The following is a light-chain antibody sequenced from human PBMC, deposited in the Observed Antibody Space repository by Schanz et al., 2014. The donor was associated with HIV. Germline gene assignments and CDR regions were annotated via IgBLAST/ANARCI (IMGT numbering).Light chain of an antibody. CDR2: INN. V-gene: IGLV1-44*01. J-gene: IGLJ2*01. CDR3: ATWDDSLNGVV. Sequence: QSVLTQTPSASGTPGQRVTISCSGSGSDIRSNAGNWDQHLPGTAPKLLIYINNQRPSGVPVRFSGSKSGTSASLAISGLRSDDEAHYYCATWDDSLNGVVFGGGTKLTVL. CDR1: GSDIRSNA.